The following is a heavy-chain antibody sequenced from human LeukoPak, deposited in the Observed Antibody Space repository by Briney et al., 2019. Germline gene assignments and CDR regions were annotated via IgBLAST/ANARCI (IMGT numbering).Heavy chain of an antibody. Sequence: PGGSLRLSCAASEFSVGSNYMTWVRQAPGKGLEWVSSISSSSSYIYYADSVKGRFTISRDNAKNSLYLQMNSLRAEDTAVYYCASHPRRVVVVAATGVNWFDPWGQGTLVTVSS. CDR2: ISSSSSYI. D-gene: IGHD2-15*01. J-gene: IGHJ5*02. CDR1: EFSVGSNY. V-gene: IGHV3-21*01. CDR3: ASHPRRVVVVAATGVNWFDP.